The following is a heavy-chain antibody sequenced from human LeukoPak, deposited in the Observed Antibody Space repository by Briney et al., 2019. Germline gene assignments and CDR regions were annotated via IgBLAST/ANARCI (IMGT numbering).Heavy chain of an antibody. J-gene: IGHJ4*02. CDR3: ARVLDYYVSGTYGFDY. D-gene: IGHD3-10*01. Sequence: SETLSLTCTVSGYSISTGYCWGWIRQPPGKGLEWIASIFHSGKTFYNPSLKSRVTISVQTSENQFSLKLRSVTAADTAVYYCARVLDYYVSGTYGFDYWGQGTLVTVSS. V-gene: IGHV4-38-2*02. CDR2: IFHSGKT. CDR1: GYSISTGYC.